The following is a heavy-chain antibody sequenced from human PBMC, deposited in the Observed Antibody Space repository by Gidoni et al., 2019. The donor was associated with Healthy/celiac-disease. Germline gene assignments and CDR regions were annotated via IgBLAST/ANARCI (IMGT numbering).Heavy chain of an antibody. D-gene: IGHD4-17*01. V-gene: IGHV1-69*06. CDR3: ANGAYAHRVDP. Sequence: QVQRVQSGAEVKKPGSSVKVSCKTSGGTFSSYAISWVRQAPGQGLEWMGGIIPIFGPANYAQTFQGRVTITADNSTSTAYLELCSLRSEDTAVYYCANGAYAHRVDPWGQGTLVTVSS. J-gene: IGHJ5*02. CDR2: IIPIFGPA. CDR1: GGTFSSYA.